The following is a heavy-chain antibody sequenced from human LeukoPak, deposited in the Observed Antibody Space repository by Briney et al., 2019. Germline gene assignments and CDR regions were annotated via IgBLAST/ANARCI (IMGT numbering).Heavy chain of an antibody. D-gene: IGHD3-10*01. CDR2: IYSGDYT. V-gene: IGHV3-53*01. J-gene: IGHJ4*02. CDR3: ARDVSGSIGY. CDR1: GFTVNSNS. Sequence: GGSLRLSCAASGFTVNSNSMNWVRQAPGQGLEWVSVIYSGDYTYYADSVEGRFTISRDNSKNTLYLQMNGLRAEDTAVYYCARDVSGSIGYWGQGTLVTVSS.